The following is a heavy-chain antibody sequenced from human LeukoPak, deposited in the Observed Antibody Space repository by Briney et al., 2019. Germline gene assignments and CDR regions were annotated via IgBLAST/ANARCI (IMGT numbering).Heavy chain of an antibody. V-gene: IGHV3-21*01. D-gene: IGHD6-13*01. CDR2: ISTRSTYI. Sequence: GGSLRLSCAASGFRFSDFSMNWVRQAPGKGLEWISSISTRSTYIYYADSVKGRFTISRDNDKNSLYLQMHSLRAEDTAVYYCATSAAGPDYWGQGTLVTVSS. CDR3: ATSAAGPDY. CDR1: GFRFSDFS. J-gene: IGHJ4*02.